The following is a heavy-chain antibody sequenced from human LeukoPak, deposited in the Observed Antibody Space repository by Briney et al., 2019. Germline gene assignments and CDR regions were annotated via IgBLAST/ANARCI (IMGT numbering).Heavy chain of an antibody. J-gene: IGHJ3*02. Sequence: ASVTVSCTASGYTFTVYDMHWVRHAPGQGLEWLGWINPNSGGTNYPQKFQGRVTMTRDTSISTAHMELSRLRSDDTGVYYCARDWISGTFDAFDMWGQGTKVTVSS. CDR1: GYTFTVYD. CDR2: INPNSGGT. D-gene: IGHD2/OR15-2a*01. V-gene: IGHV1-2*02. CDR3: ARDWISGTFDAFDM.